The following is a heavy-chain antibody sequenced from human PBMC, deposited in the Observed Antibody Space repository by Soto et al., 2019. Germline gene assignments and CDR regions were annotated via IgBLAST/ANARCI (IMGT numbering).Heavy chain of an antibody. CDR2: FRESGGTT. CDR1: GFSFSSSA. D-gene: IGHD2-2*01. CDR3: TKASHWAIISPTHDY. Sequence: VQLWDSGGGLVQPGGSLRLSCAASGFSFSSSAMSWVRQAPGKRLERVSTFRESGGTTHYADPVKGRFTISRDTSNNTLFLQMNSLRAEDTAIYYCTKASHWAIISPTHDYWGQGTLVTVSS. V-gene: IGHV3-23*01. J-gene: IGHJ4*02.